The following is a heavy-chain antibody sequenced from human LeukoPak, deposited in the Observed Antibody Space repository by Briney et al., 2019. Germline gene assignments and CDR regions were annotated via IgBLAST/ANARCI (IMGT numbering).Heavy chain of an antibody. CDR3: AKGTVVHPFAIDY. Sequence: ASVKVSCKASGGTFSSYAISWVRQAPGKGLEWVSAISGSGGSTYYADSVKGRFTISRDNSKNTLYLQMNSLRAEDTAVYYCAKGTVVHPFAIDYWGQGTLVTVSS. CDR1: GGTFSSYA. V-gene: IGHV3-23*01. CDR2: ISGSGGST. D-gene: IGHD4-23*01. J-gene: IGHJ4*02.